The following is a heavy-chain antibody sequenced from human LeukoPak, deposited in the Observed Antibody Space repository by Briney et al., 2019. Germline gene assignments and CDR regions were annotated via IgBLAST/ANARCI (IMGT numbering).Heavy chain of an antibody. CDR3: ATGGITIFGVVISGVFDY. V-gene: IGHV3-9*01. D-gene: IGHD3-3*01. J-gene: IGHJ4*02. CDR2: ISWNSGSI. Sequence: GGSLRLSCAASGFTFDDYAMHWVRQAPGKGLEWVSGISWNSGSIGYADSVKGRFTISRDNAKNSLYLQMNSLRAEDTALYYCATGGITIFGVVISGVFDYWGQGTLVTVSS. CDR1: GFTFDDYA.